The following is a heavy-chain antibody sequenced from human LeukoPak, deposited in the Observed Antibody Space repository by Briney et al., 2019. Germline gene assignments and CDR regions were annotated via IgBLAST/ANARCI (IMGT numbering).Heavy chain of an antibody. V-gene: IGHV4-59*08. CDR1: GGSISSYY. D-gene: IGHD1-14*01. Sequence: PSETLSLTCTVSGGSISSYYWSWIRQPPGKGLQWIGYIYYSGSTNYNPSLKSRVTISVDTSKNQFSLKLSSVTAADTAVYYCAASGAPFPMDVWGKGTTVTVSS. CDR3: AASGAPFPMDV. J-gene: IGHJ6*03. CDR2: IYYSGST.